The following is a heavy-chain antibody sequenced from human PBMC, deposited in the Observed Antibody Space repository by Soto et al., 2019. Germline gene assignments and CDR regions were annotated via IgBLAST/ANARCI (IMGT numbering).Heavy chain of an antibody. D-gene: IGHD2-2*01. J-gene: IGHJ6*02. CDR2: IIPILGIA. CDR3: ARAPARIPAAQRGGYYYYGMDV. Sequence: SVKVSCKASGGTFSSYTISWVRQAPGQGLEWMGRIIPILGIANYAQKFQGRVTITADKSTSTAYMELSSLRSEDTAVYYCARAPARIPAAQRGGYYYYGMDVWGQGTTVTVSS. CDR1: GGTFSSYT. V-gene: IGHV1-69*02.